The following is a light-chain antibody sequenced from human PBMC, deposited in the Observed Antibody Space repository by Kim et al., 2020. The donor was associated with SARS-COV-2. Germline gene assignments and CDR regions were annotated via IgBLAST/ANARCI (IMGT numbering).Light chain of an antibody. J-gene: IGKJ2*01. CDR2: DAC. Sequence: SASIGDRVTITCRARKSVHGWLAWYQKKPGLAPKLLIYDACTLESGVPSRFSGSGSGTEFTLTISSLQPDDFATYYCQQYDNYSYTFGQGTKLEI. CDR1: KSVHGW. V-gene: IGKV1-5*01. CDR3: QQYDNYSYT.